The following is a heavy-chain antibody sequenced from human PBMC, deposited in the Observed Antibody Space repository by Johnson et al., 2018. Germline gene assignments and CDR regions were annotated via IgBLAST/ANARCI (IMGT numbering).Heavy chain of an antibody. J-gene: IGHJ2*01. D-gene: IGHD3-22*01. CDR3: AREIYYHSNWYFDL. Sequence: VQLVESGGGVVQPGRSLRLSCAASGFTFSSYGMHWVRQAPGKGLEYVSAINSNGGSTYYANSVKGRFTSSRDNSKNTLYLQMGSLRTEDMAVYYCAREIYYHSNWYFDLWGRGTLVTVSS. CDR2: INSNGGST. CDR1: GFTFSSYG. V-gene: IGHV3-64*01.